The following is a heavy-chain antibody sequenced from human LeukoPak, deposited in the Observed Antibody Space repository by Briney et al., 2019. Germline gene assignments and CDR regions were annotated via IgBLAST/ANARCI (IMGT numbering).Heavy chain of an antibody. Sequence: SVKVSCKASGGTFSSYAISWVRQAPGQGLEWMGGIIPIFGTANYAQKFQGRVTITADESTSTAYMELSSLRSEDTAVYYCARGCSSTSCHRAFDYWGQGTLVTVSS. CDR2: IIPIFGTA. J-gene: IGHJ4*02. CDR3: ARGCSSTSCHRAFDY. V-gene: IGHV1-69*13. D-gene: IGHD2-2*02. CDR1: GGTFSSYA.